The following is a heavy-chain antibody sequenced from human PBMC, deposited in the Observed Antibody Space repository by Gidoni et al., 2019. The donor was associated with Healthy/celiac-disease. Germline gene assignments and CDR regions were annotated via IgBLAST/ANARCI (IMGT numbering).Heavy chain of an antibody. D-gene: IGHD6-13*01. V-gene: IGHV4-34*01. CDR2: INHSGST. CDR1: GGSFSGYY. Sequence: QVPLQQLGAGLLKPSETLSLTCAVYGGSFSGYYWSWIRQPPGKGLEWIGEINHSGSTNYNPSLKSRVTISVDTSKNQFSLKLSSVTAADTAVYYCARIPLSAAGDYWGQGTLVTVSS. CDR3: ARIPLSAAGDY. J-gene: IGHJ4*02.